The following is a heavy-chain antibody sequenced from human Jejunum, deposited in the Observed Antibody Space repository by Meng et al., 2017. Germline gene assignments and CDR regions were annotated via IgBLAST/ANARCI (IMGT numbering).Heavy chain of an antibody. J-gene: IGHJ4*02. Sequence: LPESGPGLGRRSGTLSLSCASSGGSGRGRSFYCTWIRQPPGKGLEWIGYVFDSGSTKYNPSLSSRVTISADTSKNQFSLELSSVTAADTAVYYCATDVYGDGLAYLDYWGQGSLVTVFS. D-gene: IGHD4-17*01. CDR2: VFDSGST. V-gene: IGHV4-61*01. CDR1: GGSGRGRSFY. CDR3: ATDVYGDGLAYLDY.